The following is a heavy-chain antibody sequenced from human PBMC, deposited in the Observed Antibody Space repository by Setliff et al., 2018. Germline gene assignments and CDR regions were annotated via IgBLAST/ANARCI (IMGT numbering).Heavy chain of an antibody. V-gene: IGHV4-34*01. D-gene: IGHD1-26*01. CDR2: INHSGST. CDR3: AATRDGYNMGY. CDR1: GGSFSGYY. Sequence: PSETLSLTCAVYGGSFSGYYWSWIRQPPGKGLEWIGEINHSGSTNYNPSLKSRVTISVDTSKNQFSLKLSSVTAADTAVYYCAATRDGYNMGYWGQGTLVTVS. J-gene: IGHJ4*02.